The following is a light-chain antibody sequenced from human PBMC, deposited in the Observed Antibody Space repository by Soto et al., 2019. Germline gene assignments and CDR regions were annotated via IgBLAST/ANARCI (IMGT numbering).Light chain of an antibody. Sequence: EIVITHSPATLSFSPVERATLSCRASQSVSSNLAWYQQKPGQAPRLPIFGASTRATGIPARFSGSGSGTEFTLTISSLQSEDFAVYYCQQYNDWPPITFGQGTRLEIK. CDR3: QQYNDWPPIT. CDR2: GAS. CDR1: QSVSSN. V-gene: IGKV3-15*01. J-gene: IGKJ5*01.